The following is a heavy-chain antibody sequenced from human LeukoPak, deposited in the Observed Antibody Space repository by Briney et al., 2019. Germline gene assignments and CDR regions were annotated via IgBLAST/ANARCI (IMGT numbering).Heavy chain of an antibody. Sequence: SETLSLTCTVSGGSISTYYWNWIRQPAGKGLEWIGRVSSSGSANYNPSLNSRVTMSLDTSKNEFSLKLNSVTAADTAVYYCARRGGSYYGAFDIWGQGTMVTVSS. CDR3: ARRGGSYYGAFDI. D-gene: IGHD3-22*01. J-gene: IGHJ3*02. V-gene: IGHV4-4*07. CDR2: VSSSGSA. CDR1: GGSISTYY.